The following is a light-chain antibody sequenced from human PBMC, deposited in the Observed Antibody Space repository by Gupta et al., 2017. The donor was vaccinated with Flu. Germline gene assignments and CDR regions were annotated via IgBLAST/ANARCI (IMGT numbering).Light chain of an antibody. CDR1: QSSSSY. CDR3: LQSYSTPST. Sequence: DIQMTHPPSSLSASVGDRVTSTCRVSQSSSSYLNWYQHKPGKAPKLLIYAASSLQSGVPSRFSGSGSGTDFTLTISRLQPEDFATYYCLQSYSTPSTFGPGTKVEIK. J-gene: IGKJ1*01. CDR2: AAS. V-gene: IGKV1-39*01.